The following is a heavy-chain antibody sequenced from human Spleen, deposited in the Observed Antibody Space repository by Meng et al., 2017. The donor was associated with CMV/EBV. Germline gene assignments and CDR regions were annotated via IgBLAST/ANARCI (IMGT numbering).Heavy chain of an antibody. D-gene: IGHD6-6*01. J-gene: IGHJ4*02. CDR3: ARGLSSSGFDY. CDR1: GGSCSSGGHN. V-gene: IGHV4-31*03. CDR2: IYYRGSS. Sequence: CTVSGGSCSSGGHNWSWVRQHPGKGLGWIGHIYYRGSSSYKPSLKSRANISVDTSKSQFSLRLSSATAADTAVYYCARGLSSSGFDYWGQGTLVTVS.